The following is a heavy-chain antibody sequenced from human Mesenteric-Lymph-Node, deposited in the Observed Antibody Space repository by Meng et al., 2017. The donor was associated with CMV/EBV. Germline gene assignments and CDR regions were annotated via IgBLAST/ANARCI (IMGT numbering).Heavy chain of an antibody. V-gene: IGHV5-51*01. D-gene: IGHD2-2*01. CDR2: IYPGDSDT. J-gene: IGHJ4*02. Sequence: SGSTFPSYWIGWVRQMPGKGLEWMRIIYPGDSDTRYSPSFQGQVTISADKYISTAYLQWGSLKASDTAMYYCARLGYCSSSSCSFDYWGQGTLVTVSS. CDR3: ARLGYCSSSSCSFDY. CDR1: GSTFPSYW.